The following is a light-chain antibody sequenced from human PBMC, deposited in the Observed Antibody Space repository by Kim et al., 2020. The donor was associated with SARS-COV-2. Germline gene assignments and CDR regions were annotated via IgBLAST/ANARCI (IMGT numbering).Light chain of an antibody. CDR2: GAF. V-gene: IGKV1-39*01. CDR3: QQSYSTPYT. Sequence: DIQMTQSPSSLSASVGDRVTITCRATRNIANFLNWYQQKPGKAPILLLYGAFSLQSGVASRFSGSGSGTDFTLTITSLQPEDFATYYCQQSYSTPYTFGQGTKLEI. CDR1: RNIANF. J-gene: IGKJ2*01.